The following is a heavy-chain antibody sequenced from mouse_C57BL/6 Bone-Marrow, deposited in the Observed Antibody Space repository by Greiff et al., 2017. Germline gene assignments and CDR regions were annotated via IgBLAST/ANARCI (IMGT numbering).Heavy chain of an antibody. V-gene: IGHV1-64*01. D-gene: IGHD2-10*02. CDR3: ARYGKGDWYFDV. CDR2: IHPNSGST. Sequence: QVQLQQPGAELVKPGASVTLSCKASGYTFTSCWMHWVKQRSGQGLEWFGMIHPNSGSTNYNEKFKSKATLTVDNSSSTASMHLSSLTSEDSAVYYCARYGKGDWYFDVWGTGTTVTVSS. J-gene: IGHJ1*03. CDR1: GYTFTSCW.